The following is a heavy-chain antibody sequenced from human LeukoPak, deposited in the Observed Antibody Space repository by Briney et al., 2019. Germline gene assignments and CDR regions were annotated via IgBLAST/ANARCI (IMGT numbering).Heavy chain of an antibody. CDR2: IYYSGST. CDR3: ARDRWDYDYVWGSYHYGPYFAY. Sequence: PSETLSLTCTVSGGAISSYYWSWIRQPPGKGLEWIGYIYYSGSTNYNPSLKSRVTISVDTSKNQFSLKLSSVTAADTAVYYCARDRWDYDYVWGSYHYGPYFAYWGQGTLVTLSS. CDR1: GGAISSYY. J-gene: IGHJ4*02. V-gene: IGHV4-59*01. D-gene: IGHD3-16*02.